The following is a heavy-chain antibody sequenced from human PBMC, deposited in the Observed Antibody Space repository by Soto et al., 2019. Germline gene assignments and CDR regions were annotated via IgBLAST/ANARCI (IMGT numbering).Heavy chain of an antibody. CDR3: AKDVARLYRVLRYFDWILPV. Sequence: SGGSLRLSCAASGFTFSSYGMHWVRQAPGKGLEWVAVISYDGSNKYYADSVKGRFTISRDNSKNTLYLQMNSLRAEDTAVYYCAKDVARLYRVLRYFDWILPVWGQGTLVTVSS. J-gene: IGHJ4*02. V-gene: IGHV3-30*18. D-gene: IGHD3-9*01. CDR2: ISYDGSNK. CDR1: GFTFSSYG.